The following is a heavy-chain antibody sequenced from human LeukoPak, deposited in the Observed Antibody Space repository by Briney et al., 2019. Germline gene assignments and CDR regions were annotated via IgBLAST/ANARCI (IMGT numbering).Heavy chain of an antibody. Sequence: GGSLRLSCAASGFTFSNYAMSWVRQAPGKGLEWVSGISGSGGTTYYADSARGRFTISRDNSKNTLYLQVNSLRAEDTAIYYCAKDKSRIAVAAADYWGQGTLVTVSS. D-gene: IGHD6-19*01. CDR2: ISGSGGTT. V-gene: IGHV3-23*01. CDR1: GFTFSNYA. J-gene: IGHJ4*02. CDR3: AKDKSRIAVAAADY.